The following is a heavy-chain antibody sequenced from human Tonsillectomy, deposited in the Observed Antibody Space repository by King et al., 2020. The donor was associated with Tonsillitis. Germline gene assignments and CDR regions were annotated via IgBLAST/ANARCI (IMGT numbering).Heavy chain of an antibody. J-gene: IGHJ4*02. Sequence: VQLVASGGGLVQPGGSLRLSCAASGFTFSDYWMHWVRQAPGKGLVWVSRINIDGSTTTYADSVKGRFTISRDNAKNTLYLQMNNLRAEDAAFYYCARRLGAVAAGAYDYWGQGTLVTASS. CDR1: GFTFSDYW. D-gene: IGHD6-19*01. CDR2: INIDGSTT. CDR3: ARRLGAVAAGAYDY. V-gene: IGHV3-74*03.